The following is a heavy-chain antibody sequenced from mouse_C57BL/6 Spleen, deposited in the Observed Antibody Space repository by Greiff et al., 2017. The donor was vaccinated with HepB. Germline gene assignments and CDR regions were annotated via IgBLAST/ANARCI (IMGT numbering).Heavy chain of an antibody. J-gene: IGHJ4*01. V-gene: IGHV1-81*01. CDR3: ARVDYGSSRYYYAMDY. D-gene: IGHD1-1*01. CDR2: IYPRSGNT. Sequence: VKLQESGAELSRPGASVKLSCKASGYTFTSYGISWVKQRTGQGLEWIGEIYPRSGNTYYNEKFKGKATLTADKSSSTAYMELRSLTSEDSAVYFCARVDYGSSRYYYAMDYWGQGTSVTVSS. CDR1: GYTFTSYG.